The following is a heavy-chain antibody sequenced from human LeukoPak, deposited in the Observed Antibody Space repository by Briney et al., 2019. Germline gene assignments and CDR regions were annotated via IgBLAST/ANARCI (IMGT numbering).Heavy chain of an antibody. Sequence: SETLSLTCTVSGGSISSYYWSCIRQPPGKGLEWIGYIYYSGSTKYNPSLKSRVTISVDTSKNQFSLKLNSVTAADTAVYYCARGGSYTPYWGQGTLVTVSS. CDR2: IYYSGST. D-gene: IGHD1-26*01. CDR3: ARGGSYTPY. CDR1: GGSISSYY. J-gene: IGHJ4*02. V-gene: IGHV4-59*08.